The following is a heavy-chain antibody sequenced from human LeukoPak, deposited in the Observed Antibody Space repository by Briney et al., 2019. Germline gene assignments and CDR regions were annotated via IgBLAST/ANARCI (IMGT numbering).Heavy chain of an antibody. D-gene: IGHD1-26*01. Sequence: KPSETLSLTCTVSGGSISSGDYYWSWIRQPPGKGLEWIGYIYYSGSTYYNPSLKSRVTISVDTSKNQFSLRLRSVTAADAAVYYCARGRGLPGGNYFGRWDFELWGRGTLVTVSS. CDR1: GGSISSGDYY. J-gene: IGHJ2*01. CDR3: ARGRGLPGGNYFGRWDFEL. V-gene: IGHV4-30-4*01. CDR2: IYYSGST.